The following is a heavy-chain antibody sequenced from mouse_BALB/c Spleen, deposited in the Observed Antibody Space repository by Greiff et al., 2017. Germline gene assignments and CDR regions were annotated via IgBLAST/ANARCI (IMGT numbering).Heavy chain of an antibody. Sequence: QVQLKESGPELVKPGASVKISCKASGYAFSSSWMNWVKQRPGQGLEWIGRIYPGDGDTNYNGKFKGKATLTADKSSSTAYMQLSSLTSVDSAVYFCARLDDGYYLAWLAYWGQGTLVTVSA. V-gene: IGHV1-82*01. J-gene: IGHJ3*01. CDR2: IYPGDGDT. CDR1: GYAFSSSW. D-gene: IGHD2-3*01. CDR3: ARLDDGYYLAWLAY.